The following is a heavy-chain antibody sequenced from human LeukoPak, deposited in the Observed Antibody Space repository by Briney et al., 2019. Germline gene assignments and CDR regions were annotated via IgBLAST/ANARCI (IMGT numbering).Heavy chain of an antibody. V-gene: IGHV4-59*01. D-gene: IGHD3-10*01. Sequence: SETLSLTCTVSGGSISSYYWSWIRQSPGKGLEWIGYIYYSGSTKHNPSLKSRVTMSLDTSKNQFSLKLRSVTAADTAVYYCGRCYGSGTYAAFDICGQGTMVTVSS. CDR1: GGSISSYY. CDR3: GRCYGSGTYAAFDI. CDR2: IYYSGST. J-gene: IGHJ3*02.